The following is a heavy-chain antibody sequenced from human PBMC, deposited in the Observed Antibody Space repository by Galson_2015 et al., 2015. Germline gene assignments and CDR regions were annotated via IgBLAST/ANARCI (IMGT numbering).Heavy chain of an antibody. V-gene: IGHV1-69*13. D-gene: IGHD5-12*01. Sequence: SVKVSCKASGGTFSSYAISWVRQAPGQGLEWMGGIIPIFGTANYAQKFQGRVTITADESTSTAYMELSSLRSEDTAVYYCASFSDYAGQTSPFDIWGQGTMVTVSS. J-gene: IGHJ3*02. CDR3: ASFSDYAGQTSPFDI. CDR1: GGTFSSYA. CDR2: IIPIFGTA.